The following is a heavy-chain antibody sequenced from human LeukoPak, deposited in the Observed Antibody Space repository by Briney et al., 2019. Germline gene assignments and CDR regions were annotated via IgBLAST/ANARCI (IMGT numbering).Heavy chain of an antibody. CDR2: IRYDGSNK. Sequence: GGSLRLSCAASGFSFSNYGMHWVRQAPGKGLEWVAVIRYDGSNKYYADSVKGRFTISRDNSKNTLYLQMNSLRAEDTAVYYCARDSSGYYPLEYFQHWGQGTLVTVSS. V-gene: IGHV3-33*01. D-gene: IGHD3-22*01. CDR1: GFSFSNYG. J-gene: IGHJ1*01. CDR3: ARDSSGYYPLEYFQH.